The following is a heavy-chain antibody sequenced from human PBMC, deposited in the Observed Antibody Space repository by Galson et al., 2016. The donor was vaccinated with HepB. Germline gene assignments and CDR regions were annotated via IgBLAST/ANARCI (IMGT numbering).Heavy chain of an antibody. V-gene: IGHV1-18*01. CDR1: GYTFTTYG. J-gene: IGHJ6*02. CDR2: ISAYNGNT. CDR3: ARDPRKIRYQLLEIYYYYYAMDV. Sequence: SVKVSCKASGYTFTTYGISWVRHAPGQGLEWMGWISAYNGNTNYAQKLQGRVTTTTDTSTSTAYMELRSLRSDDTAVYYCARDPRKIRYQLLEIYYYYYAMDVWGQGTTVTVSS. D-gene: IGHD2-2*01.